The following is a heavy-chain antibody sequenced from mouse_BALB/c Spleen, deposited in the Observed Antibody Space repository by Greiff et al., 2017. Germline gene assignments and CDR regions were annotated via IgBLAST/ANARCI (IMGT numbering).Heavy chain of an antibody. Sequence: VKLVESGPSLVQPSQSLSITCTVSGFSLTSYGVHWVRQSPGKGLEWLGVIWRGGSTDYNAAFMSRLSITKDNSKSQVFFKMNSLQADDTAIYYCAKPYDYDYAMDYWGQGTSVTVSS. D-gene: IGHD2-4*01. CDR1: GFSLTSYG. J-gene: IGHJ4*01. CDR2: IWRGGST. V-gene: IGHV2-5-1*01. CDR3: AKPYDYDYAMDY.